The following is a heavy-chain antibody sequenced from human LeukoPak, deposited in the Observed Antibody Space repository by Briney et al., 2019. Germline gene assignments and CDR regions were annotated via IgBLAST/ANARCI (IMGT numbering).Heavy chain of an antibody. CDR1: GFTFSSYW. CDR2: IKQDGSEK. V-gene: IGHV3-7*01. D-gene: IGHD2-15*01. CDR3: TRDTGCSGGTCYSFYDY. J-gene: IGHJ4*02. Sequence: GGSLRLSCAASGFTFSSYWMTWVRQAPGKGLEWVANIKQDGSEKYYVDSVKGRFTISRDNAKNSLYLQMNSLRAESTAVYYCTRDTGCSGGTCYSFYDYWGQGTLVTVSS.